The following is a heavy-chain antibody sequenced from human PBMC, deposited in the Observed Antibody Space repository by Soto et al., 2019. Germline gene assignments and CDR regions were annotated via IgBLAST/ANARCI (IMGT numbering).Heavy chain of an antibody. J-gene: IGHJ4*02. D-gene: IGHD3-10*01. Sequence: QVQLQESGPGLVKPSQTLSLTCTVSGGSISSGDYYWSWIRQPPGKGLEWIGYIYYSGSNSYNPSLKGRVTMSVDTSKNQFSLKLSSVTAADTAVYYCARVGGFGATTIDYWGQGTLVTVSS. CDR3: ARVGGFGATTIDY. CDR2: IYYSGSN. V-gene: IGHV4-30-4*01. CDR1: GGSISSGDYY.